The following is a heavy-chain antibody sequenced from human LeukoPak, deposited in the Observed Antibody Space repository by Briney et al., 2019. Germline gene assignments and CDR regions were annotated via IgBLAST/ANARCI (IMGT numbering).Heavy chain of an antibody. CDR2: IRSKAYGGTT. Sequence: GGSLRLSCTASGFTFGDYAMSWVRQAPGKGLEWVGFIRSKAYGGTTEYAASVKGRFTISRDDSKSIAYLQMNSLKTEDTAVYYCTRERGRSAVASTPDYWGQGTLVTVSS. CDR3: TRERGRSAVASTPDY. CDR1: GFTFGDYA. D-gene: IGHD6-19*01. J-gene: IGHJ4*02. V-gene: IGHV3-49*04.